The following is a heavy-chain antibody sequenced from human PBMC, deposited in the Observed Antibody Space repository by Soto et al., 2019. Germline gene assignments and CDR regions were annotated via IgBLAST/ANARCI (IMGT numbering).Heavy chain of an antibody. CDR1: GYSFTSHY. Sequence: ASVKVSCKASGYSFTSHYMHCVRQAPGQRLEWMGLINPSGGGTSYAQKFQGRVTMTRDTSTSTVYMELSSLRSEDTAVFYCTKGGISGSYYTSGSDAFDIWGQGTMVTVSS. CDR2: INPSGGGT. CDR3: TKGGISGSYYTSGSDAFDI. D-gene: IGHD3-10*01. J-gene: IGHJ3*02. V-gene: IGHV1-46*03.